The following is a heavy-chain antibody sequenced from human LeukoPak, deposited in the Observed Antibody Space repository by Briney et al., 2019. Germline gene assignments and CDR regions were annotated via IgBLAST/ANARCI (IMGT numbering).Heavy chain of an antibody. CDR2: ISAYNGNT. J-gene: IGHJ4*02. D-gene: IGHD1-26*01. Sequence: ASVKVSCKASGYTFTSYGISWVRQAPGQGLEWMGWISAYNGNTNYAQNLQGRVSMTTDTPTSTAYMDLRSLRSDDTAVYYCARAPKWELLPDYFDYWGQGTLVTVSS. V-gene: IGHV1-18*01. CDR3: ARAPKWELLPDYFDY. CDR1: GYTFTSYG.